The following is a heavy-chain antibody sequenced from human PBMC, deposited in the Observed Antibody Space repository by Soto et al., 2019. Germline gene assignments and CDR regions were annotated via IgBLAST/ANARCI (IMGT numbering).Heavy chain of an antibody. J-gene: IGHJ5*02. CDR3: ARTRQAANWFDP. CDR1: GYTFTSYY. V-gene: IGHV1-46*01. D-gene: IGHD6-25*01. Sequence: QVQLVQSGAEVKKPGASVKVSCKASGYTFTSYYMHWVRQAPGQGLEWMGIINPSGGSTSYAQKCPGRDTMTRDTSTSTVYMELSSLRSEDTAVYYCARTRQAANWFDPWGQGTLVTVSS. CDR2: INPSGGST.